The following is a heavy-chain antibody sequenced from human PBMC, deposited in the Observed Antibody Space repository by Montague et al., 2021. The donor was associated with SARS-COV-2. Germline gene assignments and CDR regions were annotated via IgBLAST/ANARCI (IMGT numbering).Heavy chain of an antibody. D-gene: IGHD4-17*01. V-gene: IGHV6-1*01. CDR2: TNYRSKWAS. CDR1: GDSVWSNTAA. CDR3: VRDTGSAQAGFDA. J-gene: IGHJ4*02. Sequence: CAISGDSVWSNTAAWNWIRQSPSGGLEWLGRTNYRSKWASDYVTSVEGRISIDPDTSKNQFFLHLRPVTPEDTGVYYCVRDTGSAQAGFDAWGQGTLVTVSS.